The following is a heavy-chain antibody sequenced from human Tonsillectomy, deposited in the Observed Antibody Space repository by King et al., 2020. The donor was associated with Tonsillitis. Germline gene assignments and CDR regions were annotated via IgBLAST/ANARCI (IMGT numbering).Heavy chain of an antibody. D-gene: IGHD3-22*01. V-gene: IGHV1-8*01. CDR3: GGVSDSSGYYYFYS. CDR1: GYTFTSYD. J-gene: IGHJ4*02. Sequence: QLVQSGAEVKKPGASVKVSCKASGYTFTSYDINWVRQATGRGLEWMGWMNPNSGNTGYAQKFQGRVTMSRNTSISTAYMELSSLRSEDTAVYYCGGVSDSSGYYYFYSWGQGTLVTVSS. CDR2: MNPNSGNT.